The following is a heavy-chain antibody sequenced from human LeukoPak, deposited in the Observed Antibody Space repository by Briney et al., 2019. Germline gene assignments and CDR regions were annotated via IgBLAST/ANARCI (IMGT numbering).Heavy chain of an antibody. CDR1: GGSFSGYY. J-gene: IGHJ4*02. CDR2: INHSGST. V-gene: IGHV4-34*01. Sequence: SETLSLTCAVYGGSFSGYYWSWIRQPPGKGLEWIGEINHSGSTNYNPSLKSRVTISVDTSKNQFSLKLSSVTAADTAVYYCARGKSVASQFDYWGQGTLVTVSS. CDR3: ARGKSVASQFDY. D-gene: IGHD5-12*01.